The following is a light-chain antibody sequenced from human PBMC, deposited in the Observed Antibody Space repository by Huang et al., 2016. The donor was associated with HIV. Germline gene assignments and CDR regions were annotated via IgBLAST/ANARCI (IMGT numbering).Light chain of an antibody. J-gene: IGKJ4*01. Sequence: PGERATLSCRASQSVSSYLAWYQQKPGQSPRLLIYDASNRATGIPARFSGSGSGTDFTLTISSLEPEDFAVYYCQQRSNWLFGGGTKVEIK. V-gene: IGKV3-11*01. CDR1: QSVSSY. CDR2: DAS. CDR3: QQRSNWL.